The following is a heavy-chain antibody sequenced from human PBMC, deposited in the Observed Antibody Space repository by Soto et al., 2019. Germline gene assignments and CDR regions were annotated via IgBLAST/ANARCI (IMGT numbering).Heavy chain of an antibody. CDR2: IKEDGSEK. CDR3: VRAVSEQWLARHDAFDI. V-gene: IGHV3-7*05. D-gene: IGHD6-19*01. J-gene: IGHJ3*02. Sequence: EVQLVESGGGLVLPGGSLRLSCAASGFTFSTYWMSWVRQAPGKGLEWVANIKEDGSEKYYVDSVKGRFSISRDNARKSLFLKMDGLRAEDTAVYYCVRAVSEQWLARHDAFDIWGQGTMVTVS. CDR1: GFTFSTYW.